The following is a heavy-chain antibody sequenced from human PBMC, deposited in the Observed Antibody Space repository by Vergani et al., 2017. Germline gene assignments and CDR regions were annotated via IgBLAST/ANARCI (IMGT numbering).Heavy chain of an antibody. Sequence: QVQLVQSGAEVKKPGASVKVSCKVSGYTLTELSMHWVRQAPGKGLEWMGGFDPEDGETIYAQKFQGRVTMTEDTSTDTAYMELSSLRSEDTAVYYCASQAPLGPPDYYYYYMDVWGKGTTVTVSS. CDR3: ASQAPLGPPDYYYYYMDV. CDR2: FDPEDGET. J-gene: IGHJ6*03. V-gene: IGHV1-24*01. CDR1: GYTLTELS.